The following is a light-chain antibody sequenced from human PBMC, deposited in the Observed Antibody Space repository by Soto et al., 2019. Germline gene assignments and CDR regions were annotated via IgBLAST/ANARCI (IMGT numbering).Light chain of an antibody. Sequence: DIQMTQSPSSLSSSAADTVTITCRASQNIADYLSWYQQKPGQAPKLLMYSSSILHDGVSSRFIDDGSGTAFTLTVTGLQPEDFATYYCLQTFTTHITFGGGTTVEVK. CDR3: LQTFTTHIT. J-gene: IGKJ4*01. CDR2: SSS. CDR1: QNIADY. V-gene: IGKV1-39*01.